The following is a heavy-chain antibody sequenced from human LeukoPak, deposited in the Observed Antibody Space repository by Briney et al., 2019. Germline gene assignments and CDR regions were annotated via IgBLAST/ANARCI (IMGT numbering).Heavy chain of an antibody. CDR2: IYYSGST. V-gene: IGHV4-39*01. J-gene: IGHJ5*02. CDR3: ASQYYYDSSGYYYLNWFDP. D-gene: IGHD3-22*01. Sequence: SETLSLTCTVSGGSISSSSYYWGWIRQPPGKGLEWIGSIYYSGSTYYNPSLKSRVTISVDTSKNQFPLKLSSVTAADTAVYYCASQYYYDSSGYYYLNWFDPWGQGTLVTVSS. CDR1: GGSISSSSYY.